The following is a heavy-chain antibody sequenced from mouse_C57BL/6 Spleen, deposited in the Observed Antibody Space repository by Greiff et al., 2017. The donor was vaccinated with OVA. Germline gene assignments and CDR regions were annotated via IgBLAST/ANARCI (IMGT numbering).Heavy chain of an antibody. CDR3: AREKDDYPLYYFDY. Sequence: EVMLVESGPELVKPGASVKMSCKASGYTFTDYNMHWVKQSHGKSLEWIGYINPNNGGTSYNQKFKGKATLTVNKSSSTAYMELRSLTSEDSAVYYCAREKDDYPLYYFDYWGQGTTLTVSS. J-gene: IGHJ2*01. CDR1: GYTFTDYN. D-gene: IGHD2-4*01. V-gene: IGHV1-22*01. CDR2: INPNNGGT.